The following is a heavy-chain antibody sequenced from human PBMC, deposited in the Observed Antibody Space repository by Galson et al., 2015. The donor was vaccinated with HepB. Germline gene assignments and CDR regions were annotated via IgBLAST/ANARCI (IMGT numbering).Heavy chain of an antibody. CDR1: GITFSTYS. CDR3: ASVEITLGRGGLRKRSYFGY. J-gene: IGHJ4*02. CDR2: ISSSSSYI. V-gene: IGHV3-21*01. D-gene: IGHD3-10*01. Sequence: SLRLSCAASGITFSTYSMNWVRQAPGKGLEWVSSISSSSSYIYYADSVKGRFTISRDNAKRSLYLQMNSLRAEDTAVYFCASVEITLGRGGLRKRSYFGYWGQGTLVTVSS.